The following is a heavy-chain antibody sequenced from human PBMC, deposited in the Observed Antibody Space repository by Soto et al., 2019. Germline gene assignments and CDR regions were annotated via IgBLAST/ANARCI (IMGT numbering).Heavy chain of an antibody. Sequence: ASVKLCCKASRYRFTDYYMRWVRQSPGQGLEWMGWIHPNSGVTKFPQKFQGRVILTRDTSISTVYMELSRLTSDDTAVYYCTRAGLTTLELATTYWGQRPLVTVSS. J-gene: IGHJ4*02. V-gene: IGHV1-2*02. CDR1: RYRFTDYY. CDR3: TRAGLTTLELATTY. CDR2: IHPNSGVT. D-gene: IGHD5-12*01.